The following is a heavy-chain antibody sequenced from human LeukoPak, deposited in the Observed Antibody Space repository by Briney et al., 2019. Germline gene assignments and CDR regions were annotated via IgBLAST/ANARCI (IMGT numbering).Heavy chain of an antibody. V-gene: IGHV3-11*04. CDR1: GFAFSYYY. CDR2: ISSGGSII. Sequence: GGSLRLSWAAAGFAFSYYYMSWLRQAAGGGVGWGSYISSGGSIIYYADSVKGGSTIARNTAKNSLQLQMNSLRAEDTAVYYCAREYSSGWAYYMDLWGKGTTVTVSS. CDR3: AREYSSGWAYYMDL. J-gene: IGHJ6*03. D-gene: IGHD6-19*01.